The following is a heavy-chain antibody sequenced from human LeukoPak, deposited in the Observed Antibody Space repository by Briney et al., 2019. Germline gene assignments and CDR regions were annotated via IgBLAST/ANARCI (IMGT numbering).Heavy chain of an antibody. CDR1: GLIVSSNY. CDR2: IYSGGST. V-gene: IGHV3-53*01. J-gene: IGHJ6*04. Sequence: GGSLRLSCAASGLIVSSNYMNWVRQAPGKGLEWVSIIYSGGSTHYADSVKGRFTVSRDSSKNTLYLQMNSLRAEDTAVYYCAELGITMIGGVWGKGTTVTISS. D-gene: IGHD3-10*02. CDR3: AELGITMIGGV.